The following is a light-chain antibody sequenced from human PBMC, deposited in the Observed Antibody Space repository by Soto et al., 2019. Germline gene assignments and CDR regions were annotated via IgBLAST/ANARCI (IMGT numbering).Light chain of an antibody. Sequence: DIVMTQSPDYLAVSLGERATINCKSSQSVLYSSNNKNYLAWYQQKPGQPPKLLIYWASTRESGVPDRFSGSGSGTDFTLTISSLQAEDVAVYYCQQYYSIPLTFGGGTKVDIK. J-gene: IGKJ4*01. V-gene: IGKV4-1*01. CDR2: WAS. CDR1: QSVLYSSNNKNY. CDR3: QQYYSIPLT.